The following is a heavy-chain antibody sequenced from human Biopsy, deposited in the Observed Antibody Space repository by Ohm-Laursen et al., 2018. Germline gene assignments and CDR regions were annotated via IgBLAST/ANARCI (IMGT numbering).Heavy chain of an antibody. Sequence: SLRLSCTASGFTFNTYAMTWVRQAPGKGLEWISVSNSGGSTYYADSVKDRFTISRDNSNNAVFLQMNSLRAEDTAVYYCARGRGGLAPLDDWGPGTLVTVSS. CDR3: ARGRGGLAPLDD. CDR2: SNSGGST. J-gene: IGHJ4*02. CDR1: GFTFNTYA. V-gene: IGHV3-66*01.